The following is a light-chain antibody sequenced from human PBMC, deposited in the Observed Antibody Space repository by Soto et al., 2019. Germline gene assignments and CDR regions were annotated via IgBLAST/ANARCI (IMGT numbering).Light chain of an antibody. V-gene: IGLV2-14*03. J-gene: IGLJ1*01. CDR2: AVS. CDR3: ISYTDRQSYL. CDR1: SSDIGSYDH. Sequence: SALTQPASVSGSPGQSITISCSGTSSDIGSYDHVAWYQQFPGKSPKLIIYAVSDRPSGVSDRFSGSKSGISASLTISGLQTEDEADYYCISYTDRQSYLFGTGTK.